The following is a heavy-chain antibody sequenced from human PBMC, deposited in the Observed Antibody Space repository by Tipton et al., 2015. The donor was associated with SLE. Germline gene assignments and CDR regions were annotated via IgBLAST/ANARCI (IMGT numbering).Heavy chain of an antibody. CDR2: ISSSSSYI. CDR1: GFTFSSYS. D-gene: IGHD5-18*01. Sequence: SLRLSCAASGFTFSSYSMNWVRQAPGKGLEWVSSISSSSSYIYYADSVKGRFTISRDNAKNSLYLQMNSLRAEDTAVYYCARDLLDTVMVTVAVWGKGTTVAVSS. CDR3: ARDLLDTVMVTVAV. V-gene: IGHV3-21*01. J-gene: IGHJ6*03.